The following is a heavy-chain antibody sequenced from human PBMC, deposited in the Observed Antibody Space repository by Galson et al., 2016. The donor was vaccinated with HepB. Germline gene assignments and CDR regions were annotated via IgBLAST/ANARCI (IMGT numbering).Heavy chain of an antibody. J-gene: IGHJ4*02. CDR3: APYYYDRSGYYFRTQGYFDY. CDR1: GFSLSTSGVG. Sequence: PALVKPTQTLTLTCTFSGFSLSTSGVGVGWIRQPPGKALEWLALIYWDDDKRYSPSLKSRLTITKDTSNNQVVLTMTNMDPVDTATYYCAPYYYDRSGYYFRTQGYFDYWGQGTLVTVSS. V-gene: IGHV2-5*02. CDR2: IYWDDDK. D-gene: IGHD3-22*01.